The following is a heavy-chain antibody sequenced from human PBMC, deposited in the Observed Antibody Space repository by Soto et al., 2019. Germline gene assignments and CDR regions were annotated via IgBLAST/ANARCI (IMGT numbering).Heavy chain of an antibody. Sequence: QVQLVESGGGVVQPGRSLKLSCADSGFTFSSYAMHWVRQAPGKGLEWVAIISYDGTIKYYADSVKGRFTISRDNSKNTLYLQMNSLRAEDTAVYYCARDLSRYGYDYWGQGTLVTVSS. V-gene: IGHV3-30*04. J-gene: IGHJ4*02. CDR2: ISYDGTIK. CDR1: GFTFSSYA. CDR3: ARDLSRYGYDY. D-gene: IGHD5-18*01.